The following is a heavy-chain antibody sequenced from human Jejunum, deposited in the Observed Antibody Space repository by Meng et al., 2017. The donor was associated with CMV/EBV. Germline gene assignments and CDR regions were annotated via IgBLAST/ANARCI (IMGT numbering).Heavy chain of an antibody. CDR3: AHFVGGYYPSRPDY. Sequence: QITLKESGPTLVKPTXTLTLTCSFSGFSPSASGEGVGWIRQPPGKALESLALIYRGDDKRYSPSLNSRLTIAKDTSKNEVVLTLTNMGPIDTGTYYCAHFVGGYYPSRPDYWGQGTLVTVSS. CDR1: GFSPSASGEG. V-gene: IGHV2-5*02. CDR2: IYRGDDK. D-gene: IGHD1-26*01. J-gene: IGHJ4*02.